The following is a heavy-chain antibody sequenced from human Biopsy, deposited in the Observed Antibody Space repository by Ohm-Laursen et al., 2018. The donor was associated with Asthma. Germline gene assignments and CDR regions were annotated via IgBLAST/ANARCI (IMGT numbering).Heavy chain of an antibody. V-gene: IGHV4-39*01. Sequence: PSQTLSLTCSLSSGSGGYMRSGNYYWGWIRQPPGKGLEWIGGIYYSGTTYYNPSLESQVTVSADTTKNQFSLKLTSVTAADTAVYYCVRGSSSWHHGPFHYYYGLDVWGQGTTATVSS. CDR1: SGSGGYMRSGNYY. D-gene: IGHD6-13*01. CDR3: VRGSSSWHHGPFHYYYGLDV. CDR2: IYYSGTT. J-gene: IGHJ6*02.